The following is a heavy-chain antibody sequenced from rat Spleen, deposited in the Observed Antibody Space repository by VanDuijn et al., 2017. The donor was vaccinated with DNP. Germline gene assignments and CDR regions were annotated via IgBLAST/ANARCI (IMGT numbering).Heavy chain of an antibody. J-gene: IGHJ4*01. D-gene: IGHD1-2*01. CDR1: GFSLTNYG. CDR2: IWGDGNT. Sequence: VQLKESGPVLVQASETLSLTCTVSGFSLTNYGVIWVRQSPGKGLEWMGIIWGDGNTDYNSALKSRLSINRDTSKSQVYLKMNSLQTEDTATYYCAREAYSSYYVMDVWGQGASVTV. CDR3: AREAYSSYYVMDV. V-gene: IGHV2S75*01.